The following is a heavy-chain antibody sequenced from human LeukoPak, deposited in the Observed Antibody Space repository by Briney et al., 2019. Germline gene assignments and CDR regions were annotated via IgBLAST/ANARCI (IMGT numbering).Heavy chain of an antibody. CDR2: ISGSGGST. Sequence: GGSLRLSCAASGFTFSSYGMSWVRQAPGKGLEWVSAISGSGGSTYYADSVKGRFTISRDNSKNTLYLQMNSLRAEDTAVYYCARDTYYYDSSGYYVFDYWGQGTLVTVSS. CDR3: ARDTYYYDSSGYYVFDY. J-gene: IGHJ4*02. CDR1: GFTFSSYG. D-gene: IGHD3-22*01. V-gene: IGHV3-23*01.